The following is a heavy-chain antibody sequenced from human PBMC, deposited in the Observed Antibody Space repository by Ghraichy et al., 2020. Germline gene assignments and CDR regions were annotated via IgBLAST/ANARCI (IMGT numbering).Heavy chain of an antibody. J-gene: IGHJ5*02. CDR2: ISTSGTVK. Sequence: GGSLRLSCAASGFMFSSHEMNWVRQAPGKGLEWVSYISTSGTVKYYADSVKGRFTISRDNGSNSLSLQMNSLRAEDTAVYYCVRVKYAPRTGAPGERIWFDPWGPGTLVTVSS. D-gene: IGHD7-27*01. CDR1: GFMFSSHE. CDR3: VRVKYAPRTGAPGERIWFDP. V-gene: IGHV3-48*03.